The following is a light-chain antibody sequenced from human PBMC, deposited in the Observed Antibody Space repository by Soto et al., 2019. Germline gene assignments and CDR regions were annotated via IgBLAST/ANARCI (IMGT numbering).Light chain of an antibody. CDR2: DVT. Sequence: QSVLTQPPSVSGSPGQSVTISCTGTSSDVGGYDYVSWYQQRPGKAPKLLIYDVTKRPSGVPDRFSGSKSGNTASLTISGLQAEDEADYYCCSYAGGYTRYVFGTGTKVTVL. V-gene: IGLV2-11*01. CDR3: CSYAGGYTRYV. CDR1: SSDVGGYDY. J-gene: IGLJ1*01.